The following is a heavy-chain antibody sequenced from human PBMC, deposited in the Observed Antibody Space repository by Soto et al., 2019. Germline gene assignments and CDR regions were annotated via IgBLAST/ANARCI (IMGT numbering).Heavy chain of an antibody. D-gene: IGHD3-16*01. V-gene: IGHV4-30-2*01. Sequence: SETLSLTCAVSGGSISSGGYSWSWIRQPPGKGLEWIGYIYHSGSTYYNPSLKSRVTIPVDRSKNQFSLNLRSVTAADTAVYYCARVVWVETPILLAYWGQGTLVPVSS. CDR1: GGSISSGGYS. J-gene: IGHJ4*02. CDR2: IYHSGST. CDR3: ARVVWVETPILLAY.